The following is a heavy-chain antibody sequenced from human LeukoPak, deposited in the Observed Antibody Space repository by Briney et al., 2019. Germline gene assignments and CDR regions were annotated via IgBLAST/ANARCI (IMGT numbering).Heavy chain of an antibody. D-gene: IGHD6-13*01. J-gene: IGHJ4*02. CDR2: IYYRGST. V-gene: IGHV4-39*01. CDR3: ARTTRGGSDSWDPYYFDY. Sequence: SQTLSLTCTVSGGYISSSSFYWGWIRQSPGKGLDWIGSIYYRGSTYYNPSLKSRVTISVDTSKNQFSLKLNSVTAADTAVYYCARTTRGGSDSWDPYYFDYWGQGTLVTVSS. CDR1: GGYISSSSFY.